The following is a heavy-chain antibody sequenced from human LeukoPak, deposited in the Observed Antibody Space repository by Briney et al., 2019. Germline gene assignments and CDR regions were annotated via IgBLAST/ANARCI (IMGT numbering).Heavy chain of an antibody. Sequence: PGGSLRLSCAASGFTFSSYWMSWVRQAPGKGPEWVANIKQDGSEKYYVDSVKGRFTISRDNAKNSLYLQTNSLRAEDTAVYYCARDHYSDSSGYKDFDYWGQGSLVTVSS. CDR2: IKQDGSEK. V-gene: IGHV3-7*01. J-gene: IGHJ4*02. CDR3: ARDHYSDSSGYKDFDY. CDR1: GFTFSSYW. D-gene: IGHD3-22*01.